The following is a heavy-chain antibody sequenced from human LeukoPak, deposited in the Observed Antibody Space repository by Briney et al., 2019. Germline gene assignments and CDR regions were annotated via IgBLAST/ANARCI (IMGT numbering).Heavy chain of an antibody. CDR1: GFTFSNYG. J-gene: IGHJ4*02. D-gene: IGHD4-23*01. CDR2: ISSSGSTI. V-gene: IGHV3-48*04. Sequence: GGSLRLSCAASGFTFSNYGIHWVRQAPGKGLEWVSYISSSGSTIYYADSVKGRFTISRDNAKNSLYLQMNSLRAEDTAVYYCARGDYGGNSEAYWGQGTLVTVSS. CDR3: ARGDYGGNSEAY.